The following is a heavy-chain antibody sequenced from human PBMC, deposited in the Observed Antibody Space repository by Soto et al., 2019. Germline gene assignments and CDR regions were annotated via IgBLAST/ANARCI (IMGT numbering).Heavy chain of an antibody. D-gene: IGHD3-10*01. J-gene: IGHJ5*02. CDR2: IIPILGIA. CDR1: GGTFSSYT. Sequence: SVNVSCKASGGTFSSYTISWVRQAPGQGLEWMGRIIPILGIANYAQKFQGRVTITADKSTSTAYMELSSLRSEDTAVYYCARGLYGSGSYAKLDPWGQGTLVTVSS. CDR3: ARGLYGSGSYAKLDP. V-gene: IGHV1-69*02.